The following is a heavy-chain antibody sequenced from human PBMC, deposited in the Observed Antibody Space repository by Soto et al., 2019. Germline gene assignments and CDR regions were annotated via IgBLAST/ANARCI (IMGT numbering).Heavy chain of an antibody. CDR3: EHRHGPYAAFDP. V-gene: IGHV2-5*02. CDR2: IYWDDDK. Sequence: QITLRESGPPLVKPTQTLTLTCTFSGFSLTTSGVGVGWFRQPPGQALEWLALIYWDDDKRYSPSLKSRLTTAKDTSKNHGVLTMTNMDPVDTATYSGEHRHGPYAAFDPWGQGTLVTVSS. J-gene: IGHJ5*02. CDR1: GFSLTTSGVG.